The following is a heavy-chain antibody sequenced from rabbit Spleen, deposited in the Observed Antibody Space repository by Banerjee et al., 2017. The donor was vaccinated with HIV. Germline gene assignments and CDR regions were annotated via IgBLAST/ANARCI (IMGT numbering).Heavy chain of an antibody. CDR1: GFSFSSRFY. D-gene: IGHD4-1*01. CDR2: IDSGSSGDT. J-gene: IGHJ4*01. V-gene: IGHV1S40*01. CDR3: ARETSSGWGIVSFYFSL. Sequence: QSLEESRGDLVKPGASLTLTCTASGFSFSSRFYMCWVRQAPGKGLEWIACIDSGSSGDTYYANWAKGRFTISKTSSTTVTLQMTSLTAADTATYFCARETSSGWGIVSFYFSLWGPGTLVTVS.